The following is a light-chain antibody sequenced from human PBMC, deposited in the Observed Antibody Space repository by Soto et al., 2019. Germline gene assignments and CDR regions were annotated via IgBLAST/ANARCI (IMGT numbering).Light chain of an antibody. J-gene: IGKJ5*01. CDR1: QSVSSY. Sequence: EILLTQSPATLSSSPGERATLPCRASQSVSSYLAWYQQKPGQAPRLLIYDASNRATGIPARFSGSGSGTDFTLTISSLEPEDFAVYYCQQRSNWPLITFGQGTRLEI. CDR3: QQRSNWPLIT. CDR2: DAS. V-gene: IGKV3-11*01.